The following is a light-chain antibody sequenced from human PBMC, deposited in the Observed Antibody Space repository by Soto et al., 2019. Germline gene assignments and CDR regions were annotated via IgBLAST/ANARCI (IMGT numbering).Light chain of an antibody. J-gene: IGKJ3*01. CDR1: QGISSA. CDR3: QQFNSYPQGLT. CDR2: DAS. Sequence: AIQLTQSPSSLSASVGDRVTITCRASQGISSALAWYQQKPGKAPKLLIYDASSLESGVPSRFSGSGSGTDITLTISSLQPEDFATYYCQQFNSYPQGLTFGPGTKVDIK. V-gene: IGKV1-13*02.